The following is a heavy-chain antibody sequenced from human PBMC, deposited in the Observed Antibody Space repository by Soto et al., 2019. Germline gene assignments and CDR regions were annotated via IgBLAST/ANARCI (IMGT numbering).Heavy chain of an antibody. CDR1: GGTFSSYA. V-gene: IGHV1-69*13. CDR3: ARGGYYDSSGYVRRYFDY. Sequence: GASVKVSCKASGGTFSSYAISWVRQAPGQGLEWMGGIIPIFGTANYAQKFQGRVTITADESTSTAYMELSSLRSEDTAVYYCARGGYYDSSGYVRRYFDYWGQGTLVTVSS. D-gene: IGHD3-22*01. J-gene: IGHJ4*02. CDR2: IIPIFGTA.